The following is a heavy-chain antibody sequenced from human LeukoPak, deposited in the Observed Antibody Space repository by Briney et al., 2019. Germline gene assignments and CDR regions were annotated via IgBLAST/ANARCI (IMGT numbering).Heavy chain of an antibody. CDR3: ARDTGYYDSTGYDY. D-gene: IGHD3-22*01. Sequence: GGPLRLSCAASGFTLSSYYMNWVRQAPGKGLEWVSSISTSSSYIYYADSMKGRFTISRDNAKNSLYLQMNSLRAEDTAVYYCARDTGYYDSTGYDYWGQGTLVTVSS. CDR1: GFTLSSYY. V-gene: IGHV3-21*01. J-gene: IGHJ4*02. CDR2: ISTSSSYI.